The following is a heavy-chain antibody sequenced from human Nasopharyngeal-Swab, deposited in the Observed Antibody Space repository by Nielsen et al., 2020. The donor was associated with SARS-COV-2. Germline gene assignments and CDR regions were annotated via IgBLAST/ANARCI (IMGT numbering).Heavy chain of an antibody. Sequence: GESLKISCKGSGYSFTSYWIGWVRQMPGKGLEWMGTIYPGDSDTRYSPSFQGQVTISADKSISTAYLQWSSLKASDTAMYYCARHQVGYSYGSYYYYMDVWGKGTTVTVSS. D-gene: IGHD5-18*01. CDR1: GYSFTSYW. CDR2: IYPGDSDT. CDR3: ARHQVGYSYGSYYYYMDV. V-gene: IGHV5-51*01. J-gene: IGHJ6*03.